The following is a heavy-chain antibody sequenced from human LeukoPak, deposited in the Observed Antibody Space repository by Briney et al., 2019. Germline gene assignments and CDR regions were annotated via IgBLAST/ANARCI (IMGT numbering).Heavy chain of an antibody. D-gene: IGHD3-10*01. Sequence: GGSLRLSCAVSGFIVTGNYMTWVRLAPGKGLEWVSTIYSGGTTFYTDSVRGRFTVSRDNSKNTLYLQMNSLRVEDAAIYYCARALYYYASVSYNYYMDVWGKGTTVTISS. J-gene: IGHJ6*03. CDR2: IYSGGTT. V-gene: IGHV3-53*01. CDR3: ARALYYYASVSYNYYMDV. CDR1: GFIVTGNY.